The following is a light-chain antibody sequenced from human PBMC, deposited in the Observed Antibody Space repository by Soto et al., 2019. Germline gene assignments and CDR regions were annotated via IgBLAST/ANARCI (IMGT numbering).Light chain of an antibody. J-gene: IGKJ2*01. Sequence: DIPMTQSPSTLSASVGDRVTITCRASQSISNRLGWYQQKPGKVPKILIYDVFSLESGVPSRFSGSRSGTEFTLTISSLQPDDFATYYCQEYDSYSSTFGQGTKLQIK. CDR1: QSISNR. CDR3: QEYDSYSST. CDR2: DVF. V-gene: IGKV1-5*01.